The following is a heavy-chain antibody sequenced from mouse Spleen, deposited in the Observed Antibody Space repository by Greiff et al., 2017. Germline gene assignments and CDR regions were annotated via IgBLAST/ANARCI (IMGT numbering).Heavy chain of an antibody. J-gene: IGHJ2*01. CDR1: GYSFTGYY. Sequence: VQLQQSGPELVKPGASVKISCKASGYSFTGYYMNWVKQSPEKSLEWIGEINPSTGGTTYNQKFKAKATLTVDKSSSTAYMQLKSLTSEDSAVYYCARGGANWDYFDYWGQGTTLTVSS. V-gene: IGHV1-42*01. CDR3: ARGGANWDYFDY. D-gene: IGHD4-1*01. CDR2: INPSTGGT.